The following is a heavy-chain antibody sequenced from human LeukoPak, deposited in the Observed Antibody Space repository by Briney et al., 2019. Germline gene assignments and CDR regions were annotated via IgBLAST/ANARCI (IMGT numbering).Heavy chain of an antibody. CDR3: ARALVGAATLSY. CDR1: GYIFATYW. D-gene: IGHD1-26*01. V-gene: IGHV5-51*01. Sequence: GESLQISCKGSGYIFATYWIAWVRQLPGKGLEWMGVIYPGDSDTRYSPSLQGQVTLSADKSISTAYLQWSSLKASDTAIYYCARALVGAATLSYWGQGTLVTVSS. CDR2: IYPGDSDT. J-gene: IGHJ4*02.